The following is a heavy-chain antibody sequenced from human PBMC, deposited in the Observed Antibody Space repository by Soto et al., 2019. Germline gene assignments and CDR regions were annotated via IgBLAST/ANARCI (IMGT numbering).Heavy chain of an antibody. D-gene: IGHD2-2*01. CDR1: GYTFTSYA. CDR2: INAGNGNT. J-gene: IGHJ6*02. Sequence: ASVKVSCKASGYTFTSYAMHWVRQAPGQRLEWMGWINAGNGNTKYSQKFQGRVTITRDTSASTAYMELSSLRSEDTAVYYCARGSAYCSSTSCLIGYYYYYGMDVWGQGTTVTVSS. CDR3: ARGSAYCSSTSCLIGYYYYYGMDV. V-gene: IGHV1-3*01.